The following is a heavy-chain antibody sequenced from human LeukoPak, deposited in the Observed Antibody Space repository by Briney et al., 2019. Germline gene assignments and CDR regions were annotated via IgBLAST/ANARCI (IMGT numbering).Heavy chain of an antibody. CDR1: GFTFSSYA. CDR3: AKDVKYYYDSSGYHYLDY. D-gene: IGHD3-22*01. CDR2: ISGSGGST. Sequence: GGSLRLSCAASGFTFSSYAMSWVRQAPGKGLEWVSAISGSGGSTYYADSVKGRFTISRDNSKNTLYLRMNSLRAEDTAVYYCAKDVKYYYDSSGYHYLDYWGQGTLVTVSS. J-gene: IGHJ4*02. V-gene: IGHV3-23*01.